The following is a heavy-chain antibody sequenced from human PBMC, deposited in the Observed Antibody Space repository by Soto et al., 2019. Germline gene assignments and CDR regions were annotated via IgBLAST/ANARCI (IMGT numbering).Heavy chain of an antibody. CDR2: IYWDDDK. CDR1: GFSLSTSGVG. Sequence: QITLKESGPTLVKPTQTLTLTCTFSGFSLSTSGVGVGWIRQPPGKALEWLAVIYWDDDKRYSPSLKSRLTITKDTSKNQVVLTMTNMDPVDTATYYCAHRPDIVANFDYRGQGTLVTVSS. CDR3: AHRPDIVANFDY. J-gene: IGHJ4*02. V-gene: IGHV2-5*02. D-gene: IGHD5-12*01.